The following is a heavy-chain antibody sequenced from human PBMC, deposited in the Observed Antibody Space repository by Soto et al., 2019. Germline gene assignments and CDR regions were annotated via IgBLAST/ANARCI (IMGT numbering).Heavy chain of an antibody. Sequence: ASVKVSCKASGGTFRSYAISWVRQAPGQGLEWMGGIIPIFGTANYAQKFQGRVTITADESTSTAYMELSSLRSEDTAVYYCARVPLYCSSTSCPPYYFDYWGQGTLVNVSS. J-gene: IGHJ4*02. V-gene: IGHV1-69*13. CDR3: ARVPLYCSSTSCPPYYFDY. CDR1: GGTFRSYA. CDR2: IIPIFGTA. D-gene: IGHD2-2*01.